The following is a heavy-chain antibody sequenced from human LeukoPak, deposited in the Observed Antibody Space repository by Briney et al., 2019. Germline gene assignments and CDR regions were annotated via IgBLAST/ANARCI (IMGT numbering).Heavy chain of an antibody. D-gene: IGHD3-22*01. CDR1: GFTFSTYS. CDR3: ARDLGSGYLVDY. V-gene: IGHV3-21*01. CDR2: TSSSSSYI. J-gene: IGHJ4*02. Sequence: GGSLRLSCAASGFTFSTYSMSWVRQAPGKGLEWVSSTSSSSSYIYYADSVKGRFTMSRDNAKNSLYLQMNSLRAEDTAVYYCARDLGSGYLVDYWGQGTLVTVPS.